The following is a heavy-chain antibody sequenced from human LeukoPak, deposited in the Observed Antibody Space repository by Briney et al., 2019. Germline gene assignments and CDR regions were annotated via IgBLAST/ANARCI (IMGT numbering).Heavy chain of an antibody. Sequence: GGSLRLSCAASGFSFSTHWMSWFRQAPGKGLEWVALIKQDGSVIHYVDSVKGRFTISRDNATNSLSLQMNSLRADDTAVYYCAGDEGWTFDIWGQGTKVTVSS. V-gene: IGHV3-7*01. J-gene: IGHJ3*02. CDR2: IKQDGSVI. CDR3: AGDEGWTFDI. D-gene: IGHD5-24*01. CDR1: GFSFSTHW.